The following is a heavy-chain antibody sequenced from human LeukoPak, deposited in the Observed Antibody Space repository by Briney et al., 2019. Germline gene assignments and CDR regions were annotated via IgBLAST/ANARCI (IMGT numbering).Heavy chain of an antibody. CDR1: GFTFSSYG. J-gene: IGHJ4*02. Sequence: PGGSLRLSCVASGFTFSSYGMHWVRQAPGKGLEWVAVISYDGSNKYYADSVKGRFTISRDNSKNTLYLQMNSLRAEDTAVYYCAKLSAAVVAAAGTPDIDYWGQGTLVTVSS. CDR2: ISYDGSNK. CDR3: AKLSAAVVAAAGTPDIDY. D-gene: IGHD6-13*01. V-gene: IGHV3-30*18.